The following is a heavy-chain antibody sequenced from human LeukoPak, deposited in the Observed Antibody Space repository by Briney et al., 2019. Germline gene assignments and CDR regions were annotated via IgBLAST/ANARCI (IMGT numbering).Heavy chain of an antibody. CDR1: GGTFSSYA. Sequence: SVKVSCKASGGTFSSYAISWVRQAPGQGLEWMGGIIPIFGTANYAQKFQGRVTITADESTSTAYMELSSLRSEDTAVYYCARVHCSSTSCYLNWFDPWGQGTLVTVSS. CDR3: ARVHCSSTSCYLNWFDP. D-gene: IGHD2-2*01. J-gene: IGHJ5*02. CDR2: IIPIFGTA. V-gene: IGHV1-69*13.